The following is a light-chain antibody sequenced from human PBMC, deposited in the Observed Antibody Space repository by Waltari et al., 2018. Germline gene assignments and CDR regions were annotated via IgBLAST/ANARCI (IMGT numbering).Light chain of an antibody. CDR2: GAS. CDR3: QQYNNWPPLDT. Sequence: EIVMTQSPATLSVSPGERATLSCRASQSVSSNLAWYQQKPGQAPRLLIYGASTRATGIPARFSGSESGTEFTLTISSMQSEDFAVYYCQQYNNWPPLDTFGQGTKLEIK. V-gene: IGKV3-15*01. J-gene: IGKJ2*01. CDR1: QSVSSN.